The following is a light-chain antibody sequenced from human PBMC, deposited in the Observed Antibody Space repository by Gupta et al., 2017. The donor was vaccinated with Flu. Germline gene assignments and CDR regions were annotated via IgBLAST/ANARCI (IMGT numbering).Light chain of an antibody. CDR1: NSNFANNY. V-gene: IGLV1-47*01. CDR2: RST. CDR3: AAWDVSLSGPWM. Sequence: GTPGQTVAISCSGNNSNFANNYVAWYQQLPGMAPKLLIYRSTLRPSGVTDRFSASKSGTSASLAISGLRPEDEADYYCAAWDVSLSGPWMFGGGTKVTVL. J-gene: IGLJ3*02.